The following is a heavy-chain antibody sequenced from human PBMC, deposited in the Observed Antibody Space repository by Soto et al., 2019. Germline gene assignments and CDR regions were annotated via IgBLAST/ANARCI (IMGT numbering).Heavy chain of an antibody. CDR1: GYSFTSYW. V-gene: IGHV5-51*01. J-gene: IGHJ6*02. D-gene: IGHD4-4*01. CDR3: ARHGHDYIPLSTNYGMDV. Sequence: EVQLVQSGAEVKKPGESLKISCKGSGYSFTSYWIGWVRQMPGKGLEWMGIIYPGDSDTRYSPSFQGQVTISADKSIXTXXLQWSSLKASDTAMYYCARHGHDYIPLSTNYGMDVWGQGTTVTVSS. CDR2: IYPGDSDT.